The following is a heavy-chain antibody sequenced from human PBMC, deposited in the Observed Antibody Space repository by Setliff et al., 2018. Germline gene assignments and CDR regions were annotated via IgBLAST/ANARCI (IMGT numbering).Heavy chain of an antibody. J-gene: IGHJ4*02. CDR2: INTNTGNP. CDR1: GYTFTNYA. V-gene: IGHV7-4-1*02. CDR3: ARDGGNGVDY. Sequence: ASVKVSCKASGYTFTNYAMTWMRQAPGQGLEYMGWINTNTGNPIYAQGFTGRFVFSLDTSVSTAFVQISSLKAEDTAVYYCARDGGNGVDYWGQGTLVTVSS. D-gene: IGHD3-16*01.